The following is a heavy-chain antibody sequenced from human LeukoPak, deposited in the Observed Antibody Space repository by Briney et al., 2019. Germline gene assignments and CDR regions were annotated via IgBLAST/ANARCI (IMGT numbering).Heavy chain of an antibody. Sequence: GGSLRLSCAASGFTFNHYAMNWVRQAPGKGLEWVASISSTTTYIYYADSVKGRFTISRDNSKNTLYLQMNSLRAEDTAVYYCASSYYGDYDAYYYYYYGMDVWGQGTTVTVSS. D-gene: IGHD4-17*01. CDR2: ISSTTTYI. V-gene: IGHV3-21*04. J-gene: IGHJ6*02. CDR3: ASSYYGDYDAYYYYYYGMDV. CDR1: GFTFNHYA.